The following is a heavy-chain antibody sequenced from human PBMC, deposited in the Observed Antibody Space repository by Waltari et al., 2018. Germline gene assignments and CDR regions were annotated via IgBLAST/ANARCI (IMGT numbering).Heavy chain of an antibody. Sequence: QVQLQESGPGLVKPSETLSLTCGVSGYSISSGYYWGWIRQPPGKGLEWIGSIYHSGSNYYNPSLKSRVTISVDTSKNQFSLKLSSVTAADTAVYYCAGGGGFLCDIWGQGTLVTVSS. CDR3: AGGGGFLCDI. J-gene: IGHJ3*02. V-gene: IGHV4-38-2*01. D-gene: IGHD3-3*01. CDR2: IYHSGSN. CDR1: GYSISSGYY.